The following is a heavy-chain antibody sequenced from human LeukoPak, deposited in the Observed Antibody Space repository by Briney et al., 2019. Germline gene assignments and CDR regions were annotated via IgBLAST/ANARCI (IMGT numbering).Heavy chain of an antibody. V-gene: IGHV1-69*04. CDR1: GGTFSSYA. J-gene: IGHJ4*02. CDR3: ARDHGDWFGELSLDY. Sequence: SVKVSCKASGGTFSSYAISWVRQAPGQGLEWMGRIIPILGIANYAQKFQGRVTMTTDTSTSTAYMELRSLRSDDTAVYYCARDHGDWFGELSLDYWGQGTLVTVSS. CDR2: IIPILGIA. D-gene: IGHD3-10*01.